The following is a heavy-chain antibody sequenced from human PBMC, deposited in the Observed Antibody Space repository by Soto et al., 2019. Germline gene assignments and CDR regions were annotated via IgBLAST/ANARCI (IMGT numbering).Heavy chain of an antibody. V-gene: IGHV2-70*01. J-gene: IGHJ6*02. CDR2: IDWDDDK. CDR3: ARIPYSSSGNTGRGYYYYGMDV. Sequence: XGPTLLNPPLTLPLTCTFSLFSLSTSGMCVSWIRQPPGKALEWLALIDWDDDKYYSTSLKTRLTISKDTSKNQVVLTMTNMDPVDTATYCCARIPYSSSGNTGRGYYYYGMDVWGQGTTVTVSS. D-gene: IGHD6-13*01. CDR1: LFSLSTSGMC.